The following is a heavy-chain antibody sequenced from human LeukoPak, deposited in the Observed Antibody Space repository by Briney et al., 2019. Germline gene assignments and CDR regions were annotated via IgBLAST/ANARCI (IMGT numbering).Heavy chain of an antibody. CDR3: ARDRSTQQLALFDY. V-gene: IGHV3-7*01. CDR2: IKQDGSGK. Sequence: QPGGSLRLSCAASGFTFSSYWMNWVRQSPGKGLEWVADIKQDGSGKYYVDSVKGRFTISRDNAKNSLYLQMNSLRAEDTAVYYCARDRSTQQLALFDYWGQGTLVTVSS. D-gene: IGHD6-13*01. J-gene: IGHJ4*02. CDR1: GFTFSSYW.